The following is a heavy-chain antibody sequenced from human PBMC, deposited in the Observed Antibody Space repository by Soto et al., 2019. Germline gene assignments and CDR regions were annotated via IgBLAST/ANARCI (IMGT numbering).Heavy chain of an antibody. CDR1: GFTFSSYG. CDR3: AKDGPRWLVRFLGWFDP. Sequence: QVQLVESGGGVVQPGRSLRLSCAASGFTFSSYGMHWVRQAPGKGLEWVAVISYDGSNKYYADSVKGRFTISRDNSKKTLYLQMNSLRAEDTAVYYCAKDGPRWLVRFLGWFDPWGQGTLVTVSS. J-gene: IGHJ5*02. V-gene: IGHV3-30*18. CDR2: ISYDGSNK. D-gene: IGHD6-19*01.